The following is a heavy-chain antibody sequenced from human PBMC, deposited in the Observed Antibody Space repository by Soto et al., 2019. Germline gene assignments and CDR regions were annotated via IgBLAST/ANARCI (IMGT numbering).Heavy chain of an antibody. CDR2: SGSAAKT. Sequence: EVQLLESGGGLVQPGGSLRLSCAASVFTFSSYAMSWVRKAPGNGLEWVPVSGSAAKTYYADSVKGRFTISRDNSKDTRYLQLNSLRGEDTAVYYCAKDRTVGLVRKGGFDYWGQGTLVTVSS. V-gene: IGHV3-23*01. J-gene: IGHJ4*02. D-gene: IGHD1-26*01. CDR1: VFTFSSYA. CDR3: AKDRTVGLVRKGGFDY.